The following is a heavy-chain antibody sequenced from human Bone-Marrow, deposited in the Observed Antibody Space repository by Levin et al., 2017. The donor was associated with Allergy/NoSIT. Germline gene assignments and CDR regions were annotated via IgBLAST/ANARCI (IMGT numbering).Heavy chain of an antibody. J-gene: IGHJ5*02. Sequence: LGESLKISCKASGYTFTGYYMHWVRQAPGQGLEWMGWINPNSGGTNYAQKFQGWVTMTRDTSISTAYMELSRLRSDDTAVYYCARGVAIDQSLGLRLLEWLPTSWGQGTLVTVSS. CDR3: ARGVAIDQSLGLRLLEWLPTS. D-gene: IGHD3-3*01. CDR1: GYTFTGYY. V-gene: IGHV1-2*04. CDR2: INPNSGGT.